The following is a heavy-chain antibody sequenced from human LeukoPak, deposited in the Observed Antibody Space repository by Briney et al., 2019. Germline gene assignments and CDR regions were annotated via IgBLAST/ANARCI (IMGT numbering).Heavy chain of an antibody. Sequence: ASVKVSCKASGYTFTSYYMHWVRQAPGQGLEWMGIINPRGGSTSYAQKFQGRVTMTRDTSTSTVYMEVSSLRSEDTAVYYCARSDNMERTRTLWFGESFNWFDPWGQGTLVTVSS. CDR3: ARSDNMERTRTLWFGESFNWFDP. CDR1: GYTFTSYY. CDR2: INPRGGST. J-gene: IGHJ5*02. D-gene: IGHD3-10*01. V-gene: IGHV1-46*01.